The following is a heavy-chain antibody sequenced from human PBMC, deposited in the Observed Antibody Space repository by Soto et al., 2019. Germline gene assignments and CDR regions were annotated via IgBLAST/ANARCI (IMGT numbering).Heavy chain of an antibody. J-gene: IGHJ4*02. CDR3: VRSREGYNRVADY. D-gene: IGHD5-12*01. CDR1: GFTFSGYW. CDR2: INGDGTTT. Sequence: EAQLVESGGGLVQPGGSLRLSCAASGFTFSGYWMHWVRQAPERGLVWVSRINGDGTTTHYADSVKGRFTISRDNAKNTLYLQMNRLRSEDTAVYSCVRSREGYNRVADYWCQGTLVTVSS. V-gene: IGHV3-74*01.